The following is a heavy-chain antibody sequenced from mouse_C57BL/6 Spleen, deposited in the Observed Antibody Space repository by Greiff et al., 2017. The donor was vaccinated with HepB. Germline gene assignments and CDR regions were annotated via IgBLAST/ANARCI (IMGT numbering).Heavy chain of an antibody. CDR2: IDPANGNT. D-gene: IGHD1-1*01. CDR3: AREDPTTVVPDY. Sequence: EVKVVESGAELVRPGASVKLSCTASGFNIKNTYMHWVKQRPEQGLEWIGRIDPANGNTKYAPKFQGKATITADTSSNTAYLQLSSLTSEDTAIYYCAREDPTTVVPDYWGQGTTLTVSS. V-gene: IGHV14-3*01. J-gene: IGHJ2*01. CDR1: GFNIKNTY.